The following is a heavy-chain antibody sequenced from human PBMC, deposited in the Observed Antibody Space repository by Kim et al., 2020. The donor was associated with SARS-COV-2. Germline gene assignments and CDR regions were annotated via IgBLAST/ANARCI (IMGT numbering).Heavy chain of an antibody. Sequence: SETLSLTCTVSGGSISSYYWSWIRQPPGKGLEWIGYIYYSGSTNYNPSLKSRVTISADTFKNQISLKLISVPAADTAVYYCSRDVAYYHGSGSCARRMDV. D-gene: IGHD3-10*01. CDR1: GGSISSYY. J-gene: IGHJ6*01. V-gene: IGHV4-59*13. CDR2: IYYSGST. CDR3: SRDVAYYHGSGSCARRMDV.